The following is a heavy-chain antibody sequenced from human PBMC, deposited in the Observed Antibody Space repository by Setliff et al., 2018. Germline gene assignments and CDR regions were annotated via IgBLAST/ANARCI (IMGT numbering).Heavy chain of an antibody. CDR1: GFTFSNFG. J-gene: IGHJ4*02. CDR2: ISGSGTYT. D-gene: IGHD1-1*01. Sequence: PGGSLRLSCAASGFTFSNFGMNWVRQAPGKGLEWVSSISGSGTYTYTADSVKGRFTISRDNAKNSLYLQMNSLRAEDTAVYFCARHNTNLKPNDYWGQGTLVTVSS. CDR3: ARHNTNLKPNDY. V-gene: IGHV3-21*01.